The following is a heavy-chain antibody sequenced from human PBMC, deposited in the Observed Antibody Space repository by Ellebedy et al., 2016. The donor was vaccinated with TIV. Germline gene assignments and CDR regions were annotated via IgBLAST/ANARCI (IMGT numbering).Heavy chain of an antibody. J-gene: IGHJ5*02. D-gene: IGHD2-15*01. CDR3: ARANTYCSGGACFPDRGFDP. V-gene: IGHV1-2*02. CDR1: GYAFTGYY. Sequence: AASVKVSCKASGYAFTGYYIHWVRQAPGQGLEWMGCINPNTGGPTFAQKFQGRVTLTGDTSVSTAYMELSSLRSDDTAVYYCARANTYCSGGACFPDRGFDPWGQGTLVTVSS. CDR2: INPNTGGP.